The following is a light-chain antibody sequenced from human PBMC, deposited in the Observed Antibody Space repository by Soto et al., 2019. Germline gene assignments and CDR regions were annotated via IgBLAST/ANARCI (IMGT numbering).Light chain of an antibody. V-gene: IGLV2-14*01. CDR1: SSDGGSYDY. Sequence: QRVLKQAASGTGVDLGGSGIISTRNSSDGGSYDYVSWYQQLPGKAPKLMIYDVSNRPSGVSNRFSGSKSGNTASLTISGLQAEDEADYYCSSYTSSNTAGFGTGTKVTVL. CDR2: DVS. CDR3: SSYTSSNTAG. J-gene: IGLJ1*01.